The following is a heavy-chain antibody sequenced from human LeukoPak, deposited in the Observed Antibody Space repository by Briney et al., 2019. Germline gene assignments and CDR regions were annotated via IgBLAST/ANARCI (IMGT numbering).Heavy chain of an antibody. V-gene: IGHV4-59*01. CDR3: ARAQHDYSNYIFDY. D-gene: IGHD4-11*01. Sequence: SETLSLTCTVSGGSISTFYWSWIRQPPGKGLEWIGYIYYGGSTNYNPSLKSRVTISVDTSKNQFSLKLSSVTAADTAVYYCARAQHDYSNYIFDYWGQGTLVTVSS. CDR2: IYYGGST. CDR1: GGSISTFY. J-gene: IGHJ4*02.